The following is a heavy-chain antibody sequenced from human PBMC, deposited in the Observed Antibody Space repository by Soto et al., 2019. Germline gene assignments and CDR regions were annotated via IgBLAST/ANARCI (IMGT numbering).Heavy chain of an antibody. J-gene: IGHJ4*02. V-gene: IGHV1-69*17. CDR1: ADTFNSYV. Sequence: QGQLVQSWAEVKRPGSSVKVSCESSADTFNSYVISWVLQAPGQGLEWMGGIIPIIGVTHYAQKFQGRVTISVCLATGTAYMELTNLGFAASALYFCARESLGAKGADHWGQGPLVTVSA. D-gene: IGHD3-16*01. CDR3: ARESLGAKGADH. CDR2: IIPIIGVT.